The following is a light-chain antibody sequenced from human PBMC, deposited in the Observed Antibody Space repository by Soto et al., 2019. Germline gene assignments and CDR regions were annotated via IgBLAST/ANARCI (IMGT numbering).Light chain of an antibody. CDR3: QQYNTYPHT. J-gene: IGKJ2*01. CDR2: EAS. V-gene: IGKV1-5*03. Sequence: DIQMTQSPSTLSASVGDRVAITCRASQSISTWLAWYQHKPGKAPKLLIYEASTLESEVLSRFSGSGSGTDFTLTITSLQPDDFATYYCQQYNTYPHTFGQGTKLETK. CDR1: QSISTW.